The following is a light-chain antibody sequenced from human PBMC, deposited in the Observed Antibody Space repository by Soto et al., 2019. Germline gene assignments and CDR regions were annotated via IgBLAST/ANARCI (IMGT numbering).Light chain of an antibody. CDR1: SSDVGGYNY. CDR3: SSYTISSTDV. Sequence: QSALTQPASVSGSPGQSIAISCTGTSSDVGGYNYVSWYQQHPGKVPKLLINDVSNRPSGVSSRFSGSKSGNTASLTISGLQAEDEADYYCSSYTISSTDVFGSGTKLTVL. V-gene: IGLV2-14*01. CDR2: DVS. J-gene: IGLJ1*01.